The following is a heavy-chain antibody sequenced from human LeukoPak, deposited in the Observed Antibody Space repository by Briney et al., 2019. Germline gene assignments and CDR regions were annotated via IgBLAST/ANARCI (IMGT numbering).Heavy chain of an antibody. CDR2: ISSSSTHI. J-gene: IGHJ4*02. V-gene: IGHV3-21*01. CDR1: GFSFSSYT. Sequence: KPGGSLRLSCAASGFSFSSYTMNWVRQAPGKGLEWVSIISSSSTHIYYADSVKGRFTISRDNAKNALYLQMNSLRVEDTAVYYCARDGRCGGDCYASWGQGTLVTVSS. D-gene: IGHD2-21*02. CDR3: ARDGRCGGDCYAS.